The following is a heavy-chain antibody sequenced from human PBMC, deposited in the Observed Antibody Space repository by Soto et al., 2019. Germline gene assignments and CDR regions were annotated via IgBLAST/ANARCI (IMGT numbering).Heavy chain of an antibody. J-gene: IGHJ2*01. CDR2: IIPIFGTA. CDR3: ARVVTVVKSFHYWYFDL. Sequence: QVQLVQSGAEVKKPGSSVKVSCKASGGTFSSYAISWVRQAPGQGLEWMGGIIPIFGTANYAQKFQGRVTIPADESTSTAYMELSSLISEDTAVYYCARVVTVVKSFHYWYFDLWGRGTLVTVSS. D-gene: IGHD2-15*01. V-gene: IGHV1-69*12. CDR1: GGTFSSYA.